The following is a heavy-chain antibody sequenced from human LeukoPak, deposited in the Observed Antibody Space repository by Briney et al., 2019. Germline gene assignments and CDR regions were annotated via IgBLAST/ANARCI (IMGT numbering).Heavy chain of an antibody. V-gene: IGHV6-1*01. J-gene: IGHJ4*02. Sequence: SQTLSLTCAISGDSVSSNSVTWNWIRQSPSRGLEWLGRTYYMSKWYNDYAVSVKSRITINADTSKNQFSLQLNSVTPEDTAVYYCTRRRGSGSYYFDYWGQGTLVTVSS. CDR3: TRRRGSGSYYFDY. CDR1: GDSVSSNSVT. D-gene: IGHD3-10*01. CDR2: TYYMSKWYN.